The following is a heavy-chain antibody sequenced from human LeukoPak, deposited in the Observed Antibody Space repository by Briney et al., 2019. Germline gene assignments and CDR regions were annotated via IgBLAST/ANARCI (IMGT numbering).Heavy chain of an antibody. V-gene: IGHV3-11*01. CDR3: ASRDSCSGGTCYGLQY. CDR2: ISSSGSTI. D-gene: IGHD2-15*01. Sequence: GGSLRLSCAASGFTFSDYYMSWIRQAPGKGLEWVSYISSSGSTIYYADSVKGRFTISRDNSRNTLDLQMSSLRADDTAVYYCASRDSCSGGTCYGLQYWGQGTLVTVSS. J-gene: IGHJ4*02. CDR1: GFTFSDYY.